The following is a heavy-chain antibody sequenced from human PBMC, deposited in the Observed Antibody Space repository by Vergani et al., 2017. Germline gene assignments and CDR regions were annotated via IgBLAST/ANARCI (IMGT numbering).Heavy chain of an antibody. J-gene: IGHJ3*02. D-gene: IGHD6-19*01. Sequence: QLQLQESGPGLVKPSETLSLTCTVSGGSISSSSYYWGWIRQPPGRGLVLIWSIYYSGSTYYNPSLKSRITISVDTSKNQFSLKLSSVTAADTAVYYCAKRFYSSGWYGDAFDIWGQGTMVTVSS. CDR2: IYYSGST. V-gene: IGHV4-39*07. CDR3: AKRFYSSGWYGDAFDI. CDR1: GGSISSSSYY.